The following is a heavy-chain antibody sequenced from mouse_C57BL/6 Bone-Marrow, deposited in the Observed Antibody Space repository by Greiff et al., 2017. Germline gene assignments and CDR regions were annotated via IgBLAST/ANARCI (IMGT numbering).Heavy chain of an antibody. CDR2: IYPGSGST. D-gene: IGHD1-1*01. CDR1: GYTFTSYW. CDR3: ARSTVGADYGYFDV. J-gene: IGHJ1*03. Sequence: QVQLQQPGAELVKPGASVKMSCKASGYTFTSYWITWVKQRPGQGLEWIGDIYPGSGSTNYNEKFKSKATLTVDTSSSTAYMQLSSLTSEDSAVYYCARSTVGADYGYFDVWGTGTTVTVSS. V-gene: IGHV1-55*01.